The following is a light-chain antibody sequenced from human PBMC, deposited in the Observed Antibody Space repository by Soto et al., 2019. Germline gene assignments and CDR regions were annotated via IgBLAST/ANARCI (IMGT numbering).Light chain of an antibody. J-gene: IGLJ1*01. CDR2: DVS. CDR3: ASYTTSSTYV. Sequence: QSALTQPASVSGSPGQSIAISCTGTSSDVGGYSYVSWYQQQPGKAPKLVISDVSNRPSGVSDRFSGSKSGNTSSLTISGLQTEDDADYYCASYTTSSTYVFGTGPKVTVL. CDR1: SSDVGGYSY. V-gene: IGLV2-14*01.